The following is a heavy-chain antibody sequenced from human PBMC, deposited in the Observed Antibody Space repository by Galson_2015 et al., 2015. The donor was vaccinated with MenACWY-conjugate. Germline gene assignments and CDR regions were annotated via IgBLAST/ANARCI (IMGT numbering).Heavy chain of an antibody. J-gene: IGHJ4*02. CDR3: FAINSGIDY. D-gene: IGHD1-26*01. Sequence: SLRLSCAASGFTFRSYAMHWVRQAPGKGLEWVAVIWYDGSKTYYADSVKGRLTISRDNSKNTAYLQMNSLRADDTAMYYCFAINSGIDYWGQGTLVTVSS. CDR2: IWYDGSKT. V-gene: IGHV3-33*01. CDR1: GFTFRSYA.